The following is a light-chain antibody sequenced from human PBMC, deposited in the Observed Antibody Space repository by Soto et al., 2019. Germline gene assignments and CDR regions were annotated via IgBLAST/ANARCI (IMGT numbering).Light chain of an antibody. Sequence: DVVMTQSPLSLPVTLGQPASISCRSSQSLVYSDGNTYLNWFQQRPGQSPRRLIYNVSNRDSGVPDRFSGSGSGTDFILKISRVEAEDVGVYYCMQGTHWPPVTFGQGTRLEIK. CDR1: QSLVYSDGNTY. CDR3: MQGTHWPPVT. V-gene: IGKV2-30*01. J-gene: IGKJ5*01. CDR2: NVS.